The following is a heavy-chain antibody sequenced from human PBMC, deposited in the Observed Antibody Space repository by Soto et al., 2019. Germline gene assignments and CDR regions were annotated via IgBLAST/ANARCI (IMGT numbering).Heavy chain of an antibody. CDR1: GGTFSSYA. D-gene: IGHD6-13*01. CDR3: ARAQHSSSRRFYYSFGMDV. V-gene: IGHV1-69*13. Sequence: SVKVSCKASGGTFSSYAISWVRQAPGQGLEWMGGIIPIFGTANYAQKLQGRVTITADESTSTAYMELSSLRSEDTAVYYCARAQHSSSRRFYYSFGMDVWGQGTTVTVSS. CDR2: IIPIFGTA. J-gene: IGHJ6*02.